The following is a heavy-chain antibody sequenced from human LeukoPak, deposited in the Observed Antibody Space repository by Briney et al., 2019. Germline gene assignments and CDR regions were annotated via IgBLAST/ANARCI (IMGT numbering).Heavy chain of an antibody. D-gene: IGHD6-13*01. CDR2: ISSSSSYI. CDR3: ARAPYSSSWYYFDY. J-gene: IGHJ4*02. Sequence: GGSLRLSCAASGFTFSSYSMNWVRQAPGKGLEWVSSISSSSSYIYYADSVKGRFTISRDNAKNSLYLQMDSLRDEDTAVYYCARAPYSSSWYYFDYWGQGTLVTVSS. V-gene: IGHV3-21*01. CDR1: GFTFSSYS.